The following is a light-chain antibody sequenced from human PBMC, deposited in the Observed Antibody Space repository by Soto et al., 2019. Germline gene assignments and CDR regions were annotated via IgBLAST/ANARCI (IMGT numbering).Light chain of an antibody. CDR2: AAS. Sequence: DIQMTQSPSSLSASVGDRFTITCRASQSISSYLNWYQQKPGKVPKLLIYAASSLQGGVPSRFSGSGSGTDFTLTISSLQPEDFATYYCQQSFSAPWTFGQGTKVDIK. CDR1: QSISSY. V-gene: IGKV1-39*01. CDR3: QQSFSAPWT. J-gene: IGKJ1*01.